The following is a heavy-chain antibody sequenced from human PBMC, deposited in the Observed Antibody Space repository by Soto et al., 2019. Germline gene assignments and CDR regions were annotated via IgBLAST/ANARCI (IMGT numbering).Heavy chain of an antibody. CDR2: ISAYNGNT. CDR1: GYTFTSYG. D-gene: IGHD2-15*01. V-gene: IGHV1-18*01. CDR3: ARARIFYGLDV. Sequence: AAVKISCKASGYTFTSYGISWVRQAPGQGLEWMGWISAYNGNTNYAQNLQGRVTMTTDTSTSTAYMELRSLRSDDTAVYYCARARIFYGLDVWGQGTTVTVSS. J-gene: IGHJ6*02.